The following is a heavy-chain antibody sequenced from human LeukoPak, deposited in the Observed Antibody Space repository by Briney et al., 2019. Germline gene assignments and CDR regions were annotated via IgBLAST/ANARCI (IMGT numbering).Heavy chain of an antibody. D-gene: IGHD2-8*02. CDR2: INHSGST. CDR3: ARGVLYDY. V-gene: IGHV4-34*01. J-gene: IGHJ4*02. Sequence: PSETLSLTCTVSGGSMTNYYWSWIRQPPGKGLEWIGEINHSGSTNYNPSLKSRVTISVDTSKNQFSLKLSSVTAADTAVYYCARGVLYDYWGQGTLVTVSS. CDR1: GGSMTNYY.